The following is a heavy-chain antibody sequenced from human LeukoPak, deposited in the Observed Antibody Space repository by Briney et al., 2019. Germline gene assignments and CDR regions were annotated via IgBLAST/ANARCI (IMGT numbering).Heavy chain of an antibody. Sequence: PSETLSLTCAVYGGSFSGYYWSWIRQPPGKGLEWIGEINHSGSTNYNPSLKSRVTISVDTSKNQFSLKLSSVTAADTAVYYCARGGIGFGARCTNGVCYNPTSPRIGDYWGQGTLVTVSS. CDR2: INHSGST. CDR1: GGSFSGYY. CDR3: ARGGIGFGARCTNGVCYNPTSPRIGDY. V-gene: IGHV4-34*01. J-gene: IGHJ4*02. D-gene: IGHD2-8*01.